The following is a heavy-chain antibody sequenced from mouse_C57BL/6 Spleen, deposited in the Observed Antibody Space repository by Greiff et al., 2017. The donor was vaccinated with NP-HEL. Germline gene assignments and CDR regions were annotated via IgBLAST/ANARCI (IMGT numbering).Heavy chain of an antibody. CDR2: IDPETGGT. D-gene: IGHD1-1*01. CDR3: TRGGTTVVADWYFDV. V-gene: IGHV1-15*01. Sequence: VQLQQSGAELVRPGASVTLSCKASGYTFTDYEMHWVKQTPVHGLEWIGAIDPETGGTAYNQKFKGKAILTADKSSSTAYMELRSLTSEDSAVYYCTRGGTTVVADWYFDVWGTGTTVTVSS. J-gene: IGHJ1*03. CDR1: GYTFTDYE.